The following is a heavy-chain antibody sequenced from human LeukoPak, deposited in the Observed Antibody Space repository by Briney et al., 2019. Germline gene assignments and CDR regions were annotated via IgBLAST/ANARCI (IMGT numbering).Heavy chain of an antibody. CDR3: ARNYYDSSGYPHDAFDI. Sequence: ASVKVSCKASGGTFSSYAISWVRQAPGQGLEWMGRIIPILGSAHYAQKFQGRVTLTADRSTTTAYMELSSLRSEDTAVYYCARNYYDSSGYPHDAFDIWGQGTMVTVSS. CDR1: GGTFSSYA. V-gene: IGHV1-69*10. D-gene: IGHD3-22*01. CDR2: IIPILGSA. J-gene: IGHJ3*02.